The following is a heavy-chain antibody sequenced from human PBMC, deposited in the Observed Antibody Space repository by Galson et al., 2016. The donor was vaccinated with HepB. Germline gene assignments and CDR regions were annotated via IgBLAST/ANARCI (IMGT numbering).Heavy chain of an antibody. Sequence: SLRLSCATSGFDFSSYGLHWVRQAPGMGLQWVAAITYDGSHTFYADSVKGRFTISRDNSNNSLYLQMTSLRPEDTAMYYSARDWECCGGVTCNRLDYWGQGTLVTVSS. D-gene: IGHD2-21*01. V-gene: IGHV3-30*03. CDR2: ITYDGSHT. CDR1: GFDFSSYG. J-gene: IGHJ4*02. CDR3: ARDWECCGGVTCNRLDY.